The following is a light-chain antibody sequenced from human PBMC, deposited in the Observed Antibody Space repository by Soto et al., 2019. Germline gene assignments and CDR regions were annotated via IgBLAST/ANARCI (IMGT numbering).Light chain of an antibody. CDR3: LQHTSYPFT. Sequence: DIQMTQSPSSLSASVGDRVTITCRTSHDIRSDLGWFQQKPGKAPKRLIYAASTLQSGVPSRFSGSRSGTEFTLTSSSLQPEDFATYYCLQHTSYPFTFGPGTKVDIK. V-gene: IGKV1-17*01. CDR2: AAS. CDR1: HDIRSD. J-gene: IGKJ3*01.